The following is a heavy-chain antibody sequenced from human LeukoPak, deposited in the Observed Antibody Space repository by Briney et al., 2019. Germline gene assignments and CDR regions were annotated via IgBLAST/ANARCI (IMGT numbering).Heavy chain of an antibody. Sequence: GGSLRLSCAASGFTVSSHEMNWVRQAPGKGLEWVSYISRSGSTIYYADSVKGRFTISRDNAKNSLYLQMNSLKTEDTGVYYCITDFDGGPPNGGQGTLVTVSS. CDR3: ITDFDGGPPN. V-gene: IGHV3-48*03. J-gene: IGHJ4*02. CDR1: GFTVSSHE. D-gene: IGHD3-10*01. CDR2: ISRSGSTI.